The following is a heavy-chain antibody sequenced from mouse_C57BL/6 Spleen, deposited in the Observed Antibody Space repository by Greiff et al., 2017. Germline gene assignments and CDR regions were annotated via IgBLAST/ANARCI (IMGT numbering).Heavy chain of an antibody. Sequence: EVQRVESGGGLVKPGGSLKLSCAASGFTFSDYGMDWVRQAPEKGLEWVAYISSGSSTIYYADTVKGRFTISRDNAKNTLFLQMTSLRSEYTAMYYCARRVYYAMDYWGKGTSVTVSS. CDR2: ISSGSSTI. J-gene: IGHJ4*01. V-gene: IGHV5-17*01. CDR3: ARRVYYAMDY. CDR1: GFTFSDYG.